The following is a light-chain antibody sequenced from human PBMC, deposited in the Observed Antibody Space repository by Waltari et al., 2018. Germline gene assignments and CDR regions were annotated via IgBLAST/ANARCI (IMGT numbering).Light chain of an antibody. Sequence: ETVMTHSPATLSVSPGERATLSCRASQTVSSSLAWYQQKPSQAPRLLIYGASTRATGIPARFSGSGSVTEFTLTISSLQSEDFAVYYCQQYNDWRTFGQGTRLEI. J-gene: IGKJ5*01. V-gene: IGKV3-15*01. CDR1: QTVSSS. CDR2: GAS. CDR3: QQYNDWRT.